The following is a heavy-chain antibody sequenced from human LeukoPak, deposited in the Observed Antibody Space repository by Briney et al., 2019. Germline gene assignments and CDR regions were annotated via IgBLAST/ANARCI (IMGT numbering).Heavy chain of an antibody. V-gene: IGHV3-23*01. Sequence: GGSLRLSCAASGFTFSSYAMSWVRQAPGKGLEWVSAIRGSGGITYYADSVKGRFTISRDNSKNTLYLQMNSLRAEDTAVYYCGSTWGFLFVNYWGQGTLVTVSS. CDR3: GSTWGFLFVNY. J-gene: IGHJ4*02. D-gene: IGHD2/OR15-2a*01. CDR1: GFTFSSYA. CDR2: IRGSGGIT.